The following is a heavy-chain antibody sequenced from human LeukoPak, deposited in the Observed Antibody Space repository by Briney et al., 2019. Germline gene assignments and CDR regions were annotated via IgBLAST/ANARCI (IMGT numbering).Heavy chain of an antibody. CDR3: ARQEGGNYDLLTGYFDY. CDR2: IYPSDSST. CDR1: GYSFTSYW. J-gene: IGHJ4*02. Sequence: GGSLKISCKGSGYSFTSYWINWVRQMPGKGLEWMGRIYPSDSSTNYSPPFQGHVTFSTDKSISSAFLPWSPLMASDTAMYYCARQEGGNYDLLTGYFDYWGQGALVTVAS. D-gene: IGHD3-9*01. V-gene: IGHV5-10-1*01.